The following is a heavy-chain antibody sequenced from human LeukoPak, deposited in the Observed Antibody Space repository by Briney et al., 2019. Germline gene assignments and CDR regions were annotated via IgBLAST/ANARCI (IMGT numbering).Heavy chain of an antibody. Sequence: AGGSLRLSCAASGFTFSSYSMNWVRQAPGKGLEWVSSISTSSSYIYYADSVKGRFTISRDNAKNSLSLQMNSLRAEDTAVYYCAKAAVAGTGPWGQGTLVTVSS. V-gene: IGHV3-21*01. J-gene: IGHJ5*02. CDR2: ISTSSSYI. CDR1: GFTFSSYS. CDR3: AKAAVAGTGP. D-gene: IGHD6-19*01.